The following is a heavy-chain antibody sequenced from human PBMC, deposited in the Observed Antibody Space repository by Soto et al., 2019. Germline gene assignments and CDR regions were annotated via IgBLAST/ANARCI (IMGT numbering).Heavy chain of an antibody. J-gene: IGHJ4*02. D-gene: IGHD3-22*01. CDR1: GFTFSSYG. CDR3: ANSIGYYYDSSGYYYPID. V-gene: IGHV3-30*18. CDR2: ISYDGSNK. Sequence: LRLSCAASGFTFSSYGMHWVRQAPGKGLEWVAVISYDGSNKYYADSVKGRFTISRDNSKNTLYLQMNSLRAEDTAVYYCANSIGYYYDSSGYYYPIDWGQGTLVTVSS.